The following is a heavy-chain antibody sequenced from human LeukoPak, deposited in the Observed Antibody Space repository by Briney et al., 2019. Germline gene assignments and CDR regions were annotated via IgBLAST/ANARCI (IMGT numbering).Heavy chain of an antibody. CDR1: GGSFSGYY. CDR2: INHSGGT. D-gene: IGHD4-17*01. J-gene: IGHJ4*02. V-gene: IGHV4-34*01. CDR3: ARGMTTVTPLDY. Sequence: SETLSLTCAVYGGSFSGYYWSWIRQPPGKGLEWIGEINHSGGTNYNPSLKSRVTISVDTSKNQFSLKLSSVTAADTAVYYCARGMTTVTPLDYWGQGTLVTVSS.